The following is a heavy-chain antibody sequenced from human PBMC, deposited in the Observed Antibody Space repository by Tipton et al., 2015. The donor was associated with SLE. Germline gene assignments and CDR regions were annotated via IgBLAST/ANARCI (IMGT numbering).Heavy chain of an antibody. CDR2: IYTSGAT. CDR1: GVSISSSY. D-gene: IGHD3-10*01. CDR3: ARGRLWLDY. J-gene: IGHJ4*02. V-gene: IGHV4-4*07. Sequence: TLSLTCNVSGVSISSSYWSWIRQPAGKGLEWIGRIYTSGATGDNPSLKSRVTISVDTSKNQFSLKVSSVTAADTAVYYCARGRLWLDYWGQGTLVTVSS.